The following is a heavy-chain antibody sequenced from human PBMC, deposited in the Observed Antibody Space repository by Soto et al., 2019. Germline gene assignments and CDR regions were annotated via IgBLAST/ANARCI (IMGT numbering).Heavy chain of an antibody. CDR2: IIPFLGVT. Sequence: QVQLVQSGAEVKKPGSSVKVSCKSSGGTYSPYTINWVRQAPGQGLEWMGRIIPFLGVTNYGLKFQARVTITADKATNPAYMELRVLRFEDTAVYYCARDWESSVSTWSFGGFWGRGTLVTVSS. CDR3: ARDWESSVSTWSFGGF. V-gene: IGHV1-69*08. CDR1: GGTYSPYT. J-gene: IGHJ4*02. D-gene: IGHD3-16*01.